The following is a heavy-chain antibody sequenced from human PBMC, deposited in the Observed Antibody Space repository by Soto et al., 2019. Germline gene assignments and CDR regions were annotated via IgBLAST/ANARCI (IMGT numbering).Heavy chain of an antibody. CDR3: ALRGIRDLNS. CDR1: GYTFTSYA. Sequence: QVHRVQAGAEVKKPGASVKVSCQASGYTFTSYAKYWVGQAPEQRLEWMGWINAGNGNTKYSQKFQGRVTITRDTSTSTAYMELSSLRSEDTAVYYCALRGIRDLNSCGQRTLVTVSS. D-gene: IGHD3-10*01. J-gene: IGHJ4*02. V-gene: IGHV1-3*01. CDR2: INAGNGNT.